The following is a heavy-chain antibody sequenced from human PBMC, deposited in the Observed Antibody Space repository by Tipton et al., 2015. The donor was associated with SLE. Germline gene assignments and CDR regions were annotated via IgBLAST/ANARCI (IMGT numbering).Heavy chain of an antibody. V-gene: IGHV3-49*04. CDR2: IRSKANGGTI. D-gene: IGHD1-26*01. CDR1: GFSFGDHP. J-gene: IGHJ4*02. CDR3: TTHSYSGSYYQVRSDY. Sequence: RSLRLSCTASGFSFGDHPMNWVRQAPGKGLEWVGFIRSKANGGTIEYAASVKGRFTMSRDESKSIAYLQMNSLKTEDTAVYYCTTHSYSGSYYQVRSDYWGQGTLVTVSS.